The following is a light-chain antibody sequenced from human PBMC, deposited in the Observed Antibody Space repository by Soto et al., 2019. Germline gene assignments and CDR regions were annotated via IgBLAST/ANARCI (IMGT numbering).Light chain of an antibody. CDR3: QQTNSFPLT. CDR2: AAS. Sequence: DIQMTQSPSSVSASVGDGVTITCRASQGISTSLGWYQQKPGKAPKLLIYAASSLQSGVPPRFSGTGSGTDFTLTISSLQPEDFATYYCQQTNSFPLTFGGGTKV. V-gene: IGKV1D-12*01. J-gene: IGKJ4*01. CDR1: QGISTS.